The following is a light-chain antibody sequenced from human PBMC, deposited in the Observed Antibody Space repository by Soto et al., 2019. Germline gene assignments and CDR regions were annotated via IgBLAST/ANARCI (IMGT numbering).Light chain of an antibody. CDR1: SSDLTYNS. CDR2: DVS. Sequence: QSALTQPASVSGSLAQSISISCTEDSSDLTYNSVSWYQHHPHKAPKLIIYDVSYRPSGVSTRFSGSQSAGSASLTISGLQAEDEDDYYCSSSTPTRGLVFGSGTK. J-gene: IGLJ1*01. V-gene: IGLV2-14*01. CDR3: SSSTPTRGLV.